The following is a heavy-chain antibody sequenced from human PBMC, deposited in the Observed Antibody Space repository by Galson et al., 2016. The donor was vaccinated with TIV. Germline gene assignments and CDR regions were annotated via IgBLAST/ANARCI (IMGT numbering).Heavy chain of an antibody. D-gene: IGHD3-10*01. CDR1: GGSISSGDHY. CDR2: IYYSGST. V-gene: IGHV4-30-4*08. J-gene: IGHJ4*02. Sequence: QVQLQESGPGLVKPSETLSLTCNVSGGSISSGDHYWSWVRQPPGKGLEWIGHIYYSGSTYYNPSLRSRLTIYVDTSKSQFSRKLNSVTAADTAVYYGATVVHMIRGVFDCWGQGTLVTVSS. CDR3: ATVVHMIRGVFDC.